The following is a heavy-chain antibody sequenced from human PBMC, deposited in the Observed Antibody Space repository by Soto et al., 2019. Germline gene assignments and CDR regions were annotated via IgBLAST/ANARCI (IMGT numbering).Heavy chain of an antibody. D-gene: IGHD3-22*01. CDR1: GFTFSSYG. CDR2: ISYDGSNK. Sequence: PGGSLRLSCAASGFTFSSYGMHWVRQAPGKGLEWVAVISYDGSNKYYADSVKGRFTISRDNSKNTLYLQMNSLRAEDTAVYYCAKEYDSSGYYSDDYWGQGTLVPVSS. CDR3: AKEYDSSGYYSDDY. V-gene: IGHV3-30*18. J-gene: IGHJ4*02.